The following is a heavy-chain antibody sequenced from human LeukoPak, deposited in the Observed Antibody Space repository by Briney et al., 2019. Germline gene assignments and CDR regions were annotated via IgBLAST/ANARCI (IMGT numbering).Heavy chain of an antibody. CDR2: ISSSSSTI. CDR3: VWAWPHIVVVTARPRVMDV. Sequence: PGGSLRLSCAASGFTFSSYSMNWVRQAPGKGLEWVSYISSSSSTIYYADSVKGRFTISRDNAKNSLYLQMNSLRAEDTAVYYCVWAWPHIVVVTARPRVMDVWGKGTTVTVSS. D-gene: IGHD2-21*02. J-gene: IGHJ6*03. V-gene: IGHV3-48*01. CDR1: GFTFSSYS.